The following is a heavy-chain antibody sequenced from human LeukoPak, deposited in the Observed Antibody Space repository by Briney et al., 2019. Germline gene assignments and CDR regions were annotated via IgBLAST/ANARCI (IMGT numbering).Heavy chain of an antibody. D-gene: IGHD2-21*01. Sequence: SETLSLTCTVSDDSISSNDYYWGWLRQPPGKGLEWIGSISYSGSTYYKPSLKSRVTISVDTSKNQFSLKLSSVTAADTAVYYCARRCAGGDCYGAFDYWGQGTLVTVSS. CDR3: ARRCAGGDCYGAFDY. V-gene: IGHV4-39*01. CDR2: ISYSGST. CDR1: DDSISSNDYY. J-gene: IGHJ4*02.